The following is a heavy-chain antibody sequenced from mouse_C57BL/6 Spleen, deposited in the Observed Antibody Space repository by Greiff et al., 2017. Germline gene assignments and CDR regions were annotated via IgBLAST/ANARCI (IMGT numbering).Heavy chain of an antibody. CDR2: IWSGGST. Sequence: VQLQESGPGLVQPSQSLSITCPVSGFSLTSYGVHWVRQSPGKGLEWLGVIWSGGSTDYNAAVIASLSISKDNSKSQVFFKMNSLQADDTAIYYCASKRDYGSSFYAMDYWGQGTSVTVSS. J-gene: IGHJ4*01. D-gene: IGHD1-1*01. V-gene: IGHV2-2*01. CDR3: ASKRDYGSSFYAMDY. CDR1: GFSLTSYG.